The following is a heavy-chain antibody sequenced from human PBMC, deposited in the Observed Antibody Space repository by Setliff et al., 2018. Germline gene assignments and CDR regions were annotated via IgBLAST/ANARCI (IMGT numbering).Heavy chain of an antibody. Sequence: SETLSLTCSVSGASITSGGFYWTWIRQPAGKGLEWIGHISPSGSTTYNPSVKSRVTISLDTSKNHFSLKLDSVTAADTALYYCARSPNSGAYWNPRPFYSDYWARGTLVTVSS. V-gene: IGHV4-61*09. J-gene: IGHJ4*02. CDR1: GASITSGGFY. CDR2: ISPSGST. D-gene: IGHD1-26*01. CDR3: ARSPNSGAYWNPRPFYSDY.